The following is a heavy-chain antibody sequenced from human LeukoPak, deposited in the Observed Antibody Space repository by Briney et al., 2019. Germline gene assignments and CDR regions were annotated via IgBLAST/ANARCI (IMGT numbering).Heavy chain of an antibody. V-gene: IGHV1-69*13. CDR1: GGAFNSYA. J-gene: IGHJ6*03. CDR2: IVPMFGTP. D-gene: IGHD7-27*01. CDR3: ATDHERAGDISLFYLDV. Sequence: GASVKVSCKASGGAFNSYAFSWVRQAPAQGLEWMGGIVPMFGTPTYSQKFKGRITLTADESTSTAYMELSSLRSEDTALYYCATDHERAGDISLFYLDVWGKGTTVTVSS.